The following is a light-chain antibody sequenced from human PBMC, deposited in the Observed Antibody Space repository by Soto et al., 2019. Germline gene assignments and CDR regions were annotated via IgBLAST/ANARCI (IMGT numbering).Light chain of an antibody. Sequence: EIVLTQSPDTLSLSPGESATLSCGASQSVNSRYLAWYQQKPGQAPRLLIYGASNRATGIPDRFSGSGSGTDFTLTISRLEPEDFAVFYCQQYDDSTTFGQGTRLEIE. CDR3: QQYDDSTT. J-gene: IGKJ5*01. CDR2: GAS. V-gene: IGKV3-20*01. CDR1: QSVNSRY.